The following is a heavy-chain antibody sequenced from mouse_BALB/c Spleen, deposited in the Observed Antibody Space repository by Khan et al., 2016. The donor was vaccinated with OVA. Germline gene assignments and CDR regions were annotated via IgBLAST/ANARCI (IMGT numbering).Heavy chain of an antibody. CDR2: INPSNGYT. J-gene: IGHJ3*01. CDR3: AREGAYRRSDGCFSY. Sequence: QVQLQQSGAELARPGASVKMSCKASGYTFTTYSMHWVKQRPGQGLEWIGYINPSNGYTNYNQKFKDKSTLTADKSSSTAYLQLRSLTSDYSAVYYCAREGAYRRSDGCFSYWGQGTLVTVSA. V-gene: IGHV1-4*01. CDR1: GYTFTTYS. D-gene: IGHD2-10*01.